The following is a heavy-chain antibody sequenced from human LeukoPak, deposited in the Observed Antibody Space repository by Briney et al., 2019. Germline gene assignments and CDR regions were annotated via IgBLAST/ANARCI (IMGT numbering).Heavy chain of an antibody. D-gene: IGHD3-10*01. CDR1: GGSISSYY. CDR2: IYYSGST. V-gene: IGHV4-59*12. CDR3: ARDRPSHYYGSGSYCAY. Sequence: PSETLSLTCAVSGGSISSYYWSWIRQPPGKGLEWIGYIYYSGSTNYNPSLKSRVTISVDTSKNQFSLKLSSVTAADTAVYYCARDRPSHYYGSGSYCAYWGQGTLVTVSS. J-gene: IGHJ4*02.